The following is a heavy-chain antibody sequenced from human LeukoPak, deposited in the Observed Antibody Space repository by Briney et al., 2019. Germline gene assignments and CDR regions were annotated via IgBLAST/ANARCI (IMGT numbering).Heavy chain of an antibody. CDR2: INSDGSST. CDR3: ASLSVATIMFADY. D-gene: IGHD5-12*01. Sequence: SGGSLRLSCAASGFTFSSYWMHWVRQAPGKGLVWVSRINSDGSSTSYADSVKGRFTISRDNAKNTLYLQMNSLRAEDTAVYYCASLSVATIMFADYWGQGTLVTVSS. V-gene: IGHV3-74*01. J-gene: IGHJ4*02. CDR1: GFTFSSYW.